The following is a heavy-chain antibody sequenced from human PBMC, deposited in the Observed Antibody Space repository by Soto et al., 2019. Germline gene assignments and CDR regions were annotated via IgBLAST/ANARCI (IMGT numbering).Heavy chain of an antibody. CDR3: TTDSYSTMIVVRFDY. V-gene: IGHV3-23*01. Sequence: GGSLRLSCTASGFTFSNYAMSWVRQAPGKGLEWVSAIGGSGGSTYYADSVKGRVTISRDNAKNSLYLQMNSLKTEDTGIYYCTTDSYSTMIVVRFDYWGHGTLVTVSS. D-gene: IGHD3-22*01. CDR1: GFTFSNYA. J-gene: IGHJ4*01. CDR2: IGGSGGST.